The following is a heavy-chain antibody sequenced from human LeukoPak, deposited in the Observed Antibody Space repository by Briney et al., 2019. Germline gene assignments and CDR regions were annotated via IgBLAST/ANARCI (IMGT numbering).Heavy chain of an antibody. V-gene: IGHV3-48*01. CDR2: ISSSSSTI. J-gene: IGHJ4*02. D-gene: IGHD3-22*01. CDR3: ARTDVDYYDSSGCSA. Sequence: GGSLRLSCAASGFTFSSYSMNWVRQAPGKGLEWVSYISSSSSTIYYADSVKGRFTISRDNAKNSLYLQMNSLRAEDTAVYYRARTDVDYYDSSGCSAWGQGTLVTVSS. CDR1: GFTFSSYS.